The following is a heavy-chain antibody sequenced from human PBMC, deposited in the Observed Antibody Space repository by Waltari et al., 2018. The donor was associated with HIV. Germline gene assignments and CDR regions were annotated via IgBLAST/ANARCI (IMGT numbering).Heavy chain of an antibody. CDR2: IYPGDSDT. CDR1: GYSFTSYW. J-gene: IGHJ4*02. D-gene: IGHD1-26*01. V-gene: IGHV5-51*01. CDR3: ARQESIVGGTGWHPFDY. Sequence: EVQLVQSGAEVKKPGESLKISCKGSGYSFTSYWTGWVSQLPGQGLEWMGIIYPGDSDTRYSPSFQGQVTISADKSISTAYLQWSSLKASDTAMYYCARQESIVGGTGWHPFDYWGQGTLVTVSS.